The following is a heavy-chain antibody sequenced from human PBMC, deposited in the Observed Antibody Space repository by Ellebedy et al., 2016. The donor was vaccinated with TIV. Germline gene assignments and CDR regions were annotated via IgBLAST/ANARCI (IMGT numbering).Heavy chain of an antibody. D-gene: IGHD4-17*01. CDR3: ARRGSYGDYAVQVNSXXDT. V-gene: IGHV3-7*01. CDR2: IYQDGSDQ. CDR1: GFSFXRYW. Sequence: GESLKISCAASGFSFXRYWXXLVRHSPGKGXSWVANIYQDGSDQYYADSVKGRFTISRDNANKSLFLQMNSLRVDDTAVYYCARRGSYGDYAVQVNSXXDTWGQGTLVSVSS. J-gene: IGHJ5*02.